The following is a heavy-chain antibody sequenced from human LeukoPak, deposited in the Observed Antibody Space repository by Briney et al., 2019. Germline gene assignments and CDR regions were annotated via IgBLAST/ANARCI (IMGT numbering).Heavy chain of an antibody. CDR2: IYYSGST. V-gene: IGHV4-39*07. J-gene: IGHJ3*02. CDR3: ARGPSDLGVRTKRRGAFDI. CDR1: GGSISSSSYY. D-gene: IGHD3-10*01. Sequence: PSETLSLTCTVSGGSISSSSYYWGWIRQPPGKGLEWIGSIYYSGSTYYNPSLKSRVPISVDTSKNQFSLKLSSVTAADTAVYYCARGPSDLGVRTKRRGAFDIWGQGTMVTVSS.